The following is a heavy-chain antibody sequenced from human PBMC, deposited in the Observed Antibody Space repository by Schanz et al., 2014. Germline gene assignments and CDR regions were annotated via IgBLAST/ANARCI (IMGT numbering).Heavy chain of an antibody. CDR1: GGPFSNPG. V-gene: IGHV1-69*04. Sequence: QLQLVQSGPEVAEPGSSVKVSCKTSGGPFSNPGITWVRQAPGQGFEWIGRTIPMINEAKYADNFRGRVSMTADKSPSTAYMVLSGLTHEDTATYYCARDAADFLAGYYLDAWGQGTLVVVSS. D-gene: IGHD3-9*01. CDR3: ARDAADFLAGYYLDA. J-gene: IGHJ4*02. CDR2: TIPMINEA.